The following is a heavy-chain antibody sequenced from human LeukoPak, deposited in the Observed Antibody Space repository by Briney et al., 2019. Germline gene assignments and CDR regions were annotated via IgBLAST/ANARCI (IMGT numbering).Heavy chain of an antibody. V-gene: IGHV3-48*03. Sequence: PEGSLRLSCAASGFTFSSYEMNWVRQAPGKGLEWVSCISSSGSTIYYADSVKGRFTISRDNAKNSLYLQMNSLRAEDTAVYYCAELGITMIGGVWGKGTTVTISS. J-gene: IGHJ6*04. D-gene: IGHD3-10*02. CDR1: GFTFSSYE. CDR3: AELGITMIGGV. CDR2: ISSSGSTI.